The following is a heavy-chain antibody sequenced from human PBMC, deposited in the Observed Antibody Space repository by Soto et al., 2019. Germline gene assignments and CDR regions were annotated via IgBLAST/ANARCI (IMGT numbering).Heavy chain of an antibody. J-gene: IGHJ6*02. Sequence: GGSLRLSCAASGFTFSSYGMHWVRQAPGKGLEWVAVISYDGSNKYYADSVKGRFTISRDNSKNTLYLQMNSLRAEDTAVYYCARDPSSWYSVYYYYYGMDVWGQGTTVTVSS. D-gene: IGHD6-13*01. CDR2: ISYDGSNK. CDR1: GFTFSSYG. CDR3: ARDPSSWYSVYYYYYGMDV. V-gene: IGHV3-30*03.